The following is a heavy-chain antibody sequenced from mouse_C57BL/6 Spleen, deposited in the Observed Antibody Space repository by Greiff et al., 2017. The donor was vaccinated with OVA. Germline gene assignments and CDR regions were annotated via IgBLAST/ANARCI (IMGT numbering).Heavy chain of an antibody. D-gene: IGHD1-1*01. CDR2: IHPNSGST. Sequence: QVQLKQPGAELVKPGASVKLSCKASGYTFTSYWMHWVKQRPGQGLEWIGMIHPNSGSTNYNEKFKSKATLTVDKSSSTAYMQLSSLISEDSAVYYCARDPYYGSSPYWYFDVWGTGTTVTVSS. J-gene: IGHJ1*03. V-gene: IGHV1-64*01. CDR3: ARDPYYGSSPYWYFDV. CDR1: GYTFTSYW.